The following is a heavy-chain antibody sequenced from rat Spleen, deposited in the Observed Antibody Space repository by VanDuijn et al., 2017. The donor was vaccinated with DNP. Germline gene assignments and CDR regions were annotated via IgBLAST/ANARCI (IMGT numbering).Heavy chain of an antibody. V-gene: IGHV5-20*01. Sequence: EVQLVESAGGLVQPGRSLKLSCAASGLTFSDHYMAWVRQTPTKGLEWVATIIQDGSRSYYRDSVKGRFTMSRANAKSIPNLQMNSLRSEDTATYYCTRDPSSYSSYKDWYFDFWGPGTMVTVSS. CDR3: TRDPSSYSSYKDWYFDF. D-gene: IGHD1-2*01. J-gene: IGHJ1*01. CDR2: IIQDGSRS. CDR1: GLTFSDHY.